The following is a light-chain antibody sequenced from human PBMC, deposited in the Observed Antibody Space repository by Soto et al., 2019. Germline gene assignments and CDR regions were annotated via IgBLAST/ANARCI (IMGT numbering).Light chain of an antibody. CDR1: QDISNY. CDR2: DAS. Sequence: DIQMTQSPSSLSASVGDRVTITCRASQDISNYLNWYQQKPGKAPKLLIYDASNLETGVPSRFSGSGSGTEFTLTISSLQPDGFATYYCQQYNSYSYTFGQGTRLEIK. CDR3: QQYNSYSYT. J-gene: IGKJ5*01. V-gene: IGKV1-33*01.